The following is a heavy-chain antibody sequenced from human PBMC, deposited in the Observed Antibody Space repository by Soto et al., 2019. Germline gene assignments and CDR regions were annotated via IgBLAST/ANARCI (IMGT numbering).Heavy chain of an antibody. CDR3: ARKMYGDYVFDY. CDR2: IYYSGST. V-gene: IGHV4-28*01. Sequence: SETLSLTCAVSGYSINSSNWWGWIRQPPGKGLEWIGYIYYSGSTYYNPSLKSRVTMSVDTSKNQFSLKLSSVTAVDTAVYYCARKMYGDYVFDYWGQGTLVTVSS. D-gene: IGHD4-17*01. CDR1: GYSINSSNW. J-gene: IGHJ4*02.